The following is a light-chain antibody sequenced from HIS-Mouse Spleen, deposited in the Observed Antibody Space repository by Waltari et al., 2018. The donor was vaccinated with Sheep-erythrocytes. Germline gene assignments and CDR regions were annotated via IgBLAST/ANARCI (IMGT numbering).Light chain of an antibody. CDR3: QQYNNWPPLT. CDR1: QSVSSN. V-gene: IGKV3-15*01. Sequence: EIVMTQSPATLSVSPGERATLSGRASQSVSSNLAWYQQKPGQAPRLLIYGASTRATGIPARFSGSESGTEFTLTISSMQSEDFAVYYCQQYNNWPPLTFGGGTKVEIK. CDR2: GAS. J-gene: IGKJ4*01.